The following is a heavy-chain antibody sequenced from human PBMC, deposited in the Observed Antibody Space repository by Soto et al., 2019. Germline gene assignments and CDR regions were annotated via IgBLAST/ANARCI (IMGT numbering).Heavy chain of an antibody. Sequence: SVKVSCKASGGTFSSYAISWVRQAPGQGLEWMGGIIPIFGTANYAQKFQGRVTITADESTSTAYMELSSLRSEDTAVYYCASDITGTSLRFDPWGQGTLVTVSS. J-gene: IGHJ5*02. CDR3: ASDITGTSLRFDP. CDR2: IIPIFGTA. CDR1: GGTFSSYA. V-gene: IGHV1-69*13. D-gene: IGHD1-7*01.